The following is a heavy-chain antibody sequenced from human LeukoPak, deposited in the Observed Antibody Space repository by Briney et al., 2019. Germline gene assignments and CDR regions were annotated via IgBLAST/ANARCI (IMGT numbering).Heavy chain of an antibody. CDR1: GGSISSYY. Sequence: SETLSLTCTVPGGSISSYYWSWIRQPPGKGLEWSGYIYYSGSTNYNPSLKSRVTISVDTSKNQFSLKLSSVTAADTAVYYCARLAIYDSSGYYYDYWGQGTLVTVS. V-gene: IGHV4-59*08. D-gene: IGHD3-22*01. J-gene: IGHJ4*02. CDR2: IYYSGST. CDR3: ARLAIYDSSGYYYDY.